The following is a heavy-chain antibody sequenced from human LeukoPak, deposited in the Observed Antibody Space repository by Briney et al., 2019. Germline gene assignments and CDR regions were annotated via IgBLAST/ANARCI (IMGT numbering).Heavy chain of an antibody. V-gene: IGHV3-53*01. Sequence: GGSLRLSCAASGFTVSSNYMSWVRQAPGKGLEWVSVIYSGGSTYYADSVKGRFTISRDNSKNTLYLQMNSLRAEDTVVYYCARAVTGTTDWFDPWGQGTLVTVSS. CDR3: ARAVTGTTDWFDP. CDR2: IYSGGST. J-gene: IGHJ5*02. D-gene: IGHD1-7*01. CDR1: GFTVSSNY.